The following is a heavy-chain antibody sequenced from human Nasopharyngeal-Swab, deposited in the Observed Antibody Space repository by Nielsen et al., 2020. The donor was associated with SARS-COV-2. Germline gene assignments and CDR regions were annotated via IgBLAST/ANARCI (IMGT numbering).Heavy chain of an antibody. CDR3: TTDHGGTLY. V-gene: IGHV3-23*01. CDR1: GFTFSSYA. Sequence: GESLKISCAASGFTFSSYAMSWVRQAPGKGLEWVSAISGSGGSTYYADSVKGRFTISRDNSKNTLYLQMNSLKTEDTAVYYCTTDHGGTLYWGQGTLVTVSS. CDR2: ISGSGGST. J-gene: IGHJ4*02. D-gene: IGHD4-23*01.